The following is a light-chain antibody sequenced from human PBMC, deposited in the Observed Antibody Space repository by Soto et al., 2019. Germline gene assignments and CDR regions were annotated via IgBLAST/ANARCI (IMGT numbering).Light chain of an antibody. J-gene: IGKJ4*01. CDR1: QDINIY. V-gene: IGKV1-27*01. CDR3: QKYDGAPLT. CDR2: AAS. Sequence: DIQMTQSPSSLSASVGDRVTITCRAGQDINIYLAWYQQKPGKVPKLLISAASTLQSGVPSRFSGSGSGTDFTLTMSSLQAGDVATYYCQKYDGAPLTFGGGTKVEIK.